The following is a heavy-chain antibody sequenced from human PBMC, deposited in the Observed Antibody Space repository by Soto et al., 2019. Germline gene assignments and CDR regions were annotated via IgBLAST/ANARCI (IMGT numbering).Heavy chain of an antibody. CDR2: IHYSGST. V-gene: IGHV4-61*01. CDR3: AGAYYARSGYAVDP. Sequence: SEXLSLTCTVPGGSVNIGTYYWSWIRQPPGKGLEWIGFIHYSGSTNYNPSLKGRVTMSVDTSKNQFSLKLSAVTAADTAVYYCAGAYYARSGYAVDPWGQGTLVTVS. J-gene: IGHJ5*02. CDR1: GGSVNIGTYY. D-gene: IGHD3-22*01.